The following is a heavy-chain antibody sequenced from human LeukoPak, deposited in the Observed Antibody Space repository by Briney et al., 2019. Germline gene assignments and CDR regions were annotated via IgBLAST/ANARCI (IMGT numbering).Heavy chain of an antibody. D-gene: IGHD4-17*01. CDR3: ARARTTRGFDY. V-gene: IGHV3-33*01. CDR1: GFTFNSYG. J-gene: IGHJ4*02. Sequence: GGSLRLSCAASGFTFNSYGIHWVRQAPGKGLEWVAFIWYDGSNKYYADSVKGRFTISRDNSKNTLYLQMNSLRAEDTAVYYCARARTTRGFDYWDQGTLVTVSS. CDR2: IWYDGSNK.